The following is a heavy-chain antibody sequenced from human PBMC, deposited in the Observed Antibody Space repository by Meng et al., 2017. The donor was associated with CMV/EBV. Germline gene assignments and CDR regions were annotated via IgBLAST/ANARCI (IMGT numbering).Heavy chain of an antibody. CDR3: ARGGDSWYSDY. Sequence: QVQLVQSAAEGKKPGSSVKASCKTSGGTFSTFAIRWVRQAPGEGLEWMGGIIPVFETANYAERFQDRVTITADDSTTTAYMELSSLRADDTALYFCARGGDSWYSDYWGQGTLVTVSS. V-gene: IGHV1-69*12. J-gene: IGHJ4*02. D-gene: IGHD1-26*01. CDR1: GGTFSTFA. CDR2: IIPVFETA.